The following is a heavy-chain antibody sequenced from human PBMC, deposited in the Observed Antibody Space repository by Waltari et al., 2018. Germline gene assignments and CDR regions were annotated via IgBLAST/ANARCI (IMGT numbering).Heavy chain of an antibody. Sequence: QVQLQESGPGLVKPSETLSLTSRVSGSSLSSFYFWGCIRQPPEKGLAWIGSISHSGSVYYNPSLKSRVTMSVDTSKNEFSVRLTSVTAADTAVYYCVRDLGGSGNSWFDAWGQGALVSVSS. J-gene: IGHJ5*02. CDR3: VRDLGGSGNSWFDA. CDR1: GSSLSSFYF. D-gene: IGHD3-10*01. CDR2: ISHSGSV. V-gene: IGHV4-38-2*02.